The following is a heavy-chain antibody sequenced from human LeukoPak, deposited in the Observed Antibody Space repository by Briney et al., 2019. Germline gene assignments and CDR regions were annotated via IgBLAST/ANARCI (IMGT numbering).Heavy chain of an antibody. CDR3: ARSSGYPFFDY. Sequence: GGSLRLSCEASGFTFSDYSMNWVRQAPGEGLEWLSYITSTSDTIYYADSVKGRFTSSRDNAKNSVYLQMNSLRAEDTAVYYCARSSGYPFFDYWGQGTLVTVTS. D-gene: IGHD3-22*01. CDR1: GFTFSDYS. J-gene: IGHJ5*01. CDR2: ITSTSDTI. V-gene: IGHV3-48*01.